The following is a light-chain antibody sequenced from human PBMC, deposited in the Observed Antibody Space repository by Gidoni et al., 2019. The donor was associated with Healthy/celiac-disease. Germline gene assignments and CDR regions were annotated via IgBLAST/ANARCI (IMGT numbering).Light chain of an antibody. J-gene: IGLJ1*01. CDR3: QAWDSRTGV. CDR1: KLWDKY. Sequence: SYALTQPPSVSVSPGQTASITCSGDKLWDKYACWYQHKPGQSPVLVIYQDSKRPSGIPERFSGSNSGNTATLTISGTQAMDEADYYCQAWDSRTGVFGTGTKVTVL. CDR2: QDS. V-gene: IGLV3-1*01.